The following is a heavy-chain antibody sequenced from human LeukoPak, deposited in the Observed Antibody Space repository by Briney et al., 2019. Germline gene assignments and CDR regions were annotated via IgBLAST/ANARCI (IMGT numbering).Heavy chain of an antibody. D-gene: IGHD4-17*01. CDR2: IYSGGST. J-gene: IGHJ4*02. CDR3: ARVHGDYVATDY. V-gene: IGHV3-53*01. CDR1: GFTFSSYA. Sequence: GGSLRLSCAASGFTFSSYAMSWVRQAPGKGLEWVSVIYSGGSTYYADSVKGRFTISRDNSKNTLYLQMNSLRAEDTAVYYCARVHGDYVATDYWGQGTLVTVSS.